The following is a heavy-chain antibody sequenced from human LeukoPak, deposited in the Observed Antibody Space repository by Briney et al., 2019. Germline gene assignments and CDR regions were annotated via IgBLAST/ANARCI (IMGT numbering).Heavy chain of an antibody. D-gene: IGHD3-22*01. J-gene: IGHJ4*02. V-gene: IGHV6-1*01. CDR3: ARVLGYDSSGYSSLFDY. CDR2: TYYRSKWYN. CDR1: GDSVSSNSAA. Sequence: SQTLSLTCAISGDSVSSNSAAWNWIRQSPSRGLEWLGRTYYRSKWYNDYAVSVKSRITINPDTSKNQFSLQLNSVTPEDTAVYYCARVLGYDSSGYSSLFDYWGQGTLVTVSS.